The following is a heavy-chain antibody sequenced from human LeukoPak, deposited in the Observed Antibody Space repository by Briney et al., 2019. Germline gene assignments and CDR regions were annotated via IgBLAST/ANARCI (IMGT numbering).Heavy chain of an antibody. D-gene: IGHD6-19*01. CDR3: ARDHLPSSGWYFDYAFDI. V-gene: IGHV1-2*02. J-gene: IGHJ3*02. CDR1: GYTFTGYY. Sequence: ASVKVSCKASGYTFTGYYMHWVRQAPGQGHEWMGWINPNSGGTNYAQKFQGRVTMTRDTSISTAYMELSRLRSDDTAVYYCARDHLPSSGWYFDYAFDIWGQGTMVTVSS. CDR2: INPNSGGT.